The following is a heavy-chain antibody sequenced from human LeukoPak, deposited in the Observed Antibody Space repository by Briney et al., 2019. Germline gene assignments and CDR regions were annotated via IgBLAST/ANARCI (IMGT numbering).Heavy chain of an antibody. Sequence: PSETLSLTCTVSGGSISSSSYYWGWIRQPPGKGLEWIGSIYYSGSTYYNPSLKSRVTISVDTSKNQFSLKLSSVTAADTAVYYCAREDQSVLWFGERLDYYGMDVWGQGTTVTVSS. D-gene: IGHD3-10*01. V-gene: IGHV4-39*07. CDR1: GGSISSSSYY. CDR3: AREDQSVLWFGERLDYYGMDV. CDR2: IYYSGST. J-gene: IGHJ6*02.